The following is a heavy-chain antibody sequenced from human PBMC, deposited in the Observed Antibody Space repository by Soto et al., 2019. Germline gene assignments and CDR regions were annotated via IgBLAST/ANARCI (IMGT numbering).Heavy chain of an antibody. CDR1: GFTFSSYA. CDR3: AKTGMTTVVTPTVYFDY. J-gene: IGHJ4*02. CDR2: ISGSGGST. V-gene: IGHV3-23*01. D-gene: IGHD4-17*01. Sequence: LRLSCAASGFTFSSYAMSRVRQAPGKGLEWVSAISGSGGSTYYADSVKGRFTISRDNSKNTLYLQMNSLRAEDTAVYYCAKTGMTTVVTPTVYFDYWGQGTLVTVSS.